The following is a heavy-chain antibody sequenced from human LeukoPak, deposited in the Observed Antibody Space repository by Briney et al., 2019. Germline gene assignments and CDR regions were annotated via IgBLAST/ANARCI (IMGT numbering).Heavy chain of an antibody. D-gene: IGHD6-6*01. V-gene: IGHV4-30-4*07. CDR3: ARDQLDGDYFDY. J-gene: IGHJ4*02. CDR2: LYYSGST. CDR1: GGSIGSGGYS. Sequence: SETLSLTCSVSGGSIGSGGYSWSWLRQPQGKGLEWIGYLYYSGSTEYNPSLKGRVTISVDTSKNQFSLKLNSVTAADTAVYYCARDQLDGDYFDYWGQGTLVTVSS.